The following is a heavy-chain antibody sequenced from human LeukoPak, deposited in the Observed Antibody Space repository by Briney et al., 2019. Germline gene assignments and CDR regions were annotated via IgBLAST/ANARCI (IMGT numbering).Heavy chain of an antibody. J-gene: IGHJ6*03. V-gene: IGHV3-7*01. Sequence: GGSLRLSCAASGFTFSSYWMSWARQAPGKGLEWVAHIKEDGSKKYYVDSVKGRFTISRDNAKNSLYLQMNSLRAEDTAVYYCAKDRGYYYYYMDVWGKGTTVTISS. CDR3: AKDRGYYYYYMDV. CDR2: IKEDGSKK. CDR1: GFTFSSYW.